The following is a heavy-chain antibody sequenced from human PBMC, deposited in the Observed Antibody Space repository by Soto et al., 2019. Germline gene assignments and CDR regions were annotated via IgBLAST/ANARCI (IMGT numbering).Heavy chain of an antibody. D-gene: IGHD6-19*01. CDR2: IYYSGST. CDR1: GGSISSYY. V-gene: IGHV4-59*08. CDR3: ARGGEVAVAGSSYYYYYYGMDV. J-gene: IGHJ6*02. Sequence: SETLSLTCTVSGGSISSYYWSWIRQPPGKGLEWIGYIYYSGSTNYNPSLKSRVTISVDTSKNQFSLKLSSVTAADTAVYYCARGGEVAVAGSSYYYYYYGMDVWGQGTTVTVSS.